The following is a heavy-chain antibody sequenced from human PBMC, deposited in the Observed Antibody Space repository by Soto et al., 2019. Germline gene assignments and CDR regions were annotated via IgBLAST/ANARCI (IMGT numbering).Heavy chain of an antibody. CDR2: INAGNGNT. V-gene: IGHV1-3*01. CDR3: ARGYCSSTSCPKPDYYYYYMDV. J-gene: IGHJ6*03. D-gene: IGHD2-2*01. CDR1: GYTFTSYA. Sequence: QVQLVQSGAEVKKPGASVKVSCKASGYTFTSYAMHWVRQAPGQRLEWMGWINAGNGNTKYSQKFQGRVTITRDTAASTAYMELSSLRSEDTAVHYCARGYCSSTSCPKPDYYYYYMDVWGKGTTVTVSS.